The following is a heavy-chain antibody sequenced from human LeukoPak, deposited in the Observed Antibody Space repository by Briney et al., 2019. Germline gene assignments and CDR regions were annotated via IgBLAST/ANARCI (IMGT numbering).Heavy chain of an antibody. CDR2: ISSSGSTI. CDR1: GFTFSSYE. V-gene: IGHV3-48*03. CDR3: ARVKALDYYDSSGLSLDAFDI. Sequence: GGSLRLSCAASGFTFSSYEMNWVRQAPGKGLEWVSYISSSGSTIYYADSVKGRFTISRDNAKNSLYLQMNSLRAEDTAVYYCARVKALDYYDSSGLSLDAFDIWGQGTMVTVSS. J-gene: IGHJ3*02. D-gene: IGHD3-22*01.